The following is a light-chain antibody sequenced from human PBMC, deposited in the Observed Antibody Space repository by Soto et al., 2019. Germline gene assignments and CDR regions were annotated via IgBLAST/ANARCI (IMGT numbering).Light chain of an antibody. CDR3: MQALQTPPYT. CDR2: LGS. CDR1: QSLLHSNGYNY. J-gene: IGKJ2*01. V-gene: IGKV2-28*01. Sequence: DIVMTQSPLSLPVTPGEPASISCRSSQSLLHSNGYNYLDWYLQKPGQSPQLLIYLGSNRASGVPDRFSSSGSGTDFTLKISRVEAEDVGVYNCMQALQTPPYTFGQGTKLEIK.